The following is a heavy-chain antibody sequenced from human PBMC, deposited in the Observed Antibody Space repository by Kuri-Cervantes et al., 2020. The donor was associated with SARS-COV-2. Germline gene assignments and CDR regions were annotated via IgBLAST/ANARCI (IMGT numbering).Heavy chain of an antibody. CDR1: GCTFSSYS. CDR2: IISSSSTI. CDR3: ARDEPDLLEWLDYYYDMDV. J-gene: IGHJ6*02. V-gene: IGHV3-48*01. D-gene: IGHD3-3*01. Sequence: WGTLRSPGAASGCTFSSYSMNWVRQAPGKGLEWISYIISSSSTIYYADSVKGRITISRDNAKNSLYQQMNSLRAEHTAVYYCARDEPDLLEWLDYYYDMDVWSPGTPVTV.